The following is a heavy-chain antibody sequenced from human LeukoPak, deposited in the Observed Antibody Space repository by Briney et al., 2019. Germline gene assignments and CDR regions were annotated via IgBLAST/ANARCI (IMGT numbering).Heavy chain of an antibody. CDR2: IYYSGST. CDR3: ARGYCSSTSCPSHWFDP. CDR1: GGSISSSSYY. V-gene: IGHV4-39*01. D-gene: IGHD2-2*01. J-gene: IGHJ5*02. Sequence: SETLSLTCTVSGGSISSSSYYWGWIRQPPGKGLEWIGSIYYSGSTYYNPSLKSRVTISVDTSKNQFSLKLSSVTAADTAVYYCARGYCSSTSCPSHWFDPWGQGTLVTVSS.